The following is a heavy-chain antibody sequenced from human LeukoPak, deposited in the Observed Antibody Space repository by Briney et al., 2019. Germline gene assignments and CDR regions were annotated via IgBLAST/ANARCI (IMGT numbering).Heavy chain of an antibody. V-gene: IGHV3-30-3*01. J-gene: IGHJ6*02. CDR2: ISYDGSNK. CDR3: ARDPSITMVRGVIPYYYYGMDV. Sequence: GGSLRLSCAASGFTFSSYAMHWVRQAPGKGLEWVAVISYDGSNKYYADSVKGRFTISRDNSKNTLYLQMNSLRAEDTAVYYCARDPSITMVRGVIPYYYYGMDVWGQGTTVTVSS. CDR1: GFTFSSYA. D-gene: IGHD3-10*01.